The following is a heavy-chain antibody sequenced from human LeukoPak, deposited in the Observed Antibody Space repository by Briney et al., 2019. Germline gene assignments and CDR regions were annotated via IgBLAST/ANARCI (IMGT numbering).Heavy chain of an antibody. D-gene: IGHD2-15*01. J-gene: IGHJ4*02. Sequence: GGSLRLSCAASGFTFSSYDMHWVRQATGKGLEWVSAIGTAGDTYYADSVQGRFTISRDNSKSTLCLQMNSLGAEDTAVYYCAKQLGYCSDGSCYFPYWGQGTLVTVSS. V-gene: IGHV3-13*01. CDR2: IGTAGDT. CDR3: AKQLGYCSDGSCYFPY. CDR1: GFTFSSYD.